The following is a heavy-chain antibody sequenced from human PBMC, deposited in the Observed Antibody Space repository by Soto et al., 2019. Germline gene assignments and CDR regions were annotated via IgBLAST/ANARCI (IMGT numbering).Heavy chain of an antibody. CDR3: AKKSIADVMDV. D-gene: IGHD6-6*01. V-gene: IGHV5-51*01. CDR1: GERITSYW. Sequence: GESLKIPCRGYGERITSYWSVLVRQLPGKGLEWMGIIYPGDSDTRYSPSFQGQVTISADKSISTAYLQWSSLNASDTAMYYCAKKSIADVMDVWGKGNTVTVS. CDR2: IYPGDSDT. J-gene: IGHJ6*04.